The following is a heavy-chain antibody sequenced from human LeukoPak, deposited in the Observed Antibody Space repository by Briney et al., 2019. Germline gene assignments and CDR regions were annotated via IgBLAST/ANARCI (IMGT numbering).Heavy chain of an antibody. D-gene: IGHD6-13*01. CDR1: GGSIRSSNYY. J-gene: IGHJ3*02. CDR2: NYYSGST. Sequence: PSETLALTCTVSGGSIRSSNYYWGWIRQPPGKGLQWIGRNYYSGSTYYNPSLKSRVTISLDTSKNQFSLKLSSVTAAGTAVYYCARDLYSSKTNDAFVIWGQGTMVTVSS. CDR3: ARDLYSSKTNDAFVI. V-gene: IGHV4-39*07.